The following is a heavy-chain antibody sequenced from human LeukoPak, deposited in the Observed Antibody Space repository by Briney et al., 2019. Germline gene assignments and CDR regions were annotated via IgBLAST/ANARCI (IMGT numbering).Heavy chain of an antibody. CDR1: GFTFSSYA. D-gene: IGHD6-19*01. V-gene: IGHV3-23*01. CDR3: AKGASGWYYYFGMDV. CDR2: ISGSGGST. J-gene: IGHJ6*02. Sequence: HPGGSLRLSCAASGFTFSSYAVSWVRQAPGEGLEWVSAISGSGGSTYYADSVKGRFTISGDNSKNTLYLQMNSLRAEDTAVFYCAKGASGWYYYFGMDVWGQGTTVTVSS.